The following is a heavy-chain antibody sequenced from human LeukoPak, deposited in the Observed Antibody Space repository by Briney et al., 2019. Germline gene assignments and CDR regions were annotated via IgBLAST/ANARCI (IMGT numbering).Heavy chain of an antibody. Sequence: TGGSLRLSCTASGFSFSDAWMTWVRQAPGKGLEWVGRIKPIATGGTTEYAAPVKGRFTISRDDSKNTVYLQMNSLESEDTAVYYCTTPPDWGQGTLVTVSS. V-gene: IGHV3-15*01. CDR1: GFSFSDAW. CDR2: IKPIATGGTT. J-gene: IGHJ4*02. CDR3: TTPPD.